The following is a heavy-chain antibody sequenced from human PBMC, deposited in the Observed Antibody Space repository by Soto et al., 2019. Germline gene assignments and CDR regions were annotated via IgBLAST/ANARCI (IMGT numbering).Heavy chain of an antibody. Sequence: SVKVSCKDSGGTFSSYAISWVRQAPGQGLEWMGGIIPIFGTANYAQKFQGRVTITADESTSTAYMELSSLRSEDTAVYYCASSGSYSAEYFQHWGQGTLVTVSS. D-gene: IGHD1-26*01. V-gene: IGHV1-69*13. CDR3: ASSGSYSAEYFQH. CDR1: GGTFSSYA. CDR2: IIPIFGTA. J-gene: IGHJ1*01.